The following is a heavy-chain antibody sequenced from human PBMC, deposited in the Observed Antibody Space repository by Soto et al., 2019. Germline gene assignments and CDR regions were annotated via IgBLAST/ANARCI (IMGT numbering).Heavy chain of an antibody. D-gene: IGHD4-4*01. CDR2: ISYDETNI. V-gene: IGHV3-30*18. Sequence: SLRLSCAASGFTFSSYGMHWVRQAPGKGLEWVAVISYDETNIYYADSVKGRFTISRDNSKNTLFLQMNSLRAEDTAVYSCAKEGFYSNYPPYYYYYYMDVWGKGTTVTVSS. CDR3: AKEGFYSNYPPYYYYYYMDV. J-gene: IGHJ6*03. CDR1: GFTFSSYG.